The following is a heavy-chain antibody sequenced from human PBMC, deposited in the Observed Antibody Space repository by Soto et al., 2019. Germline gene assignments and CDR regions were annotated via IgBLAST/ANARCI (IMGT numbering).Heavy chain of an antibody. CDR1: GYNFNNYG. CDR3: VRRVVTTLDYAFDI. J-gene: IGHJ3*02. D-gene: IGHD2-21*02. CDR2: ISGNNGNT. V-gene: IGHV1-18*01. Sequence: QVRLVQSGPEVKKPGASVTLSCKASGYNFNNYGISWVRQAPGQGLGGMGWISGNNGNTKYGQKFQGRVSLTTDSSTSTAYMEMRSLRSDDTADYYCVRRVVTTLDYAFDIWGPGTRVTVSS.